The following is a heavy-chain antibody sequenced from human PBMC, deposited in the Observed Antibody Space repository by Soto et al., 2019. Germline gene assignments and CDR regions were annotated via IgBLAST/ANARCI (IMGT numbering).Heavy chain of an antibody. CDR1: GFTFNIYA. CDR3: AKEVVVESPGRSNYCYYGLDV. V-gene: IGHV3-23*01. J-gene: IGHJ6*02. CDR2: ISGSGGRT. Sequence: EVQLLESGGGLVQRGGSLRLSCAASGFTFNIYAMTWVRQAPGKGLEWVSVISGSGGRTYYADSVKGRFTVSRDNSKNTLYLQMNSLRAEDTAVYYCAKEVVVESPGRSNYCYYGLDVWGQGTTVTVSS. D-gene: IGHD2-8*02.